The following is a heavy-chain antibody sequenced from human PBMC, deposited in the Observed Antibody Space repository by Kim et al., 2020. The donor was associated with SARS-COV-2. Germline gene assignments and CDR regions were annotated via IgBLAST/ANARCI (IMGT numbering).Heavy chain of an antibody. CDR3: ARDLVSLRYFDWFNDYYYYGMDV. Sequence: ASVKVSCKASGYTFTSYGISWVRQAPGQGLEWMGWISAYNGNTNYAQKLQGRVTMTTDTSTSTAYTELRSLRSDDTAVYYCARDLVSLRYFDWFNDYYYYGMDVWGQGTTVTVSS. V-gene: IGHV1-18*01. CDR1: GYTFTSYG. J-gene: IGHJ6*02. CDR2: ISAYNGNT. D-gene: IGHD3-9*01.